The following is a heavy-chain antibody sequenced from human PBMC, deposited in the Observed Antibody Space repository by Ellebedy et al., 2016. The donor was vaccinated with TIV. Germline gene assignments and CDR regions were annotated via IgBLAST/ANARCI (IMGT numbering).Heavy chain of an antibody. D-gene: IGHD3-10*01. CDR2: MNPNSGNT. V-gene: IGHV1-8*02. J-gene: IGHJ5*02. Sequence: ASVKVSXXASGYTFTSYHVHWLRQATGQGLEWMGWMNPNSGNTGYAQKFQGRVTMTRNTSISTAYMELSSLRSEDTAVYYCARVPKGSGSYYRWFDPWGQGTLVTVSS. CDR1: GYTFTSYH. CDR3: ARVPKGSGSYYRWFDP.